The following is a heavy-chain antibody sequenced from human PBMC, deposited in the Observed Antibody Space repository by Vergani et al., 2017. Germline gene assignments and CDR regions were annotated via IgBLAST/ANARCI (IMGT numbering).Heavy chain of an antibody. J-gene: IGHJ4*02. D-gene: IGHD2-2*02. Sequence: QVQLVESGGGVVQPGTSLRLSCVVSGFALNRHAMYWVRQAPGKGLEWVVAISFDGTNEYYPDLVKGRFTISRDIAKNTLYLQVRSLSLEDTGVYHGGRDRGLCAGGRCYTEAWDYLGQGNPVTGSS. CDR3: GRDRGLCAGGRCYTEAWDY. CDR2: ISFDGTNE. CDR1: GFALNRHA. V-gene: IGHV3-30-3*01.